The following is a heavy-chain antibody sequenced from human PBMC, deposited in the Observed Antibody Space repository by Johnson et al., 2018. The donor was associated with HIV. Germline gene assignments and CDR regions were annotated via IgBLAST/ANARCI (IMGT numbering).Heavy chain of an antibody. V-gene: IGHV3-11*04. CDR3: ASGVTPRAPLRI. CDR1: GFTFSDYY. D-gene: IGHD2-21*02. Sequence: QVQLVESGGGLVKPGGSLRLSCVASGFTFSDYYMTWVRQAPGQGLEWVSYISSSGSPIYSADSVKGRFTISRDNAKNSLYLQMNSLRAEDTAVYYCASGVTPRAPLRIWGQGTMVTVSS. J-gene: IGHJ3*02. CDR2: ISSSGSPI.